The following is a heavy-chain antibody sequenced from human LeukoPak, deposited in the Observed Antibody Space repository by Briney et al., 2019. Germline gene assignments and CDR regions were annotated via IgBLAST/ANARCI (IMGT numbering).Heavy chain of an antibody. D-gene: IGHD3/OR15-3a*01. CDR2: TYYRSKWYN. Sequence: PSQTLSLTCAISRDSVSSNSAAWNWMRQSPSKGLEWLGRTYYRSKWYNDYAVSVKSRITINSDTSKNQFSLQLNSVTPEDTAVYYCARDHEGLNAFDIWGQGTMVTVSS. V-gene: IGHV6-1*01. J-gene: IGHJ3*02. CDR3: ARDHEGLNAFDI. CDR1: RDSVSSNSAA.